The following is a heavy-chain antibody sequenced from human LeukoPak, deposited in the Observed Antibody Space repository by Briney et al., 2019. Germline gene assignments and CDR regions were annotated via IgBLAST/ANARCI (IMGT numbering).Heavy chain of an antibody. V-gene: IGHV3-30-3*01. CDR2: ISYDGSNK. Sequence: GRSLRLSCAASGFTFSSYAMHWVRQAPGKGLEWVAVISYDGSNKYYADSVKGRFTISRDNSKNTLYLQMNSLRAEDTAVYYCASDTYGAARPLYFDYWGQGTLVTVSS. CDR1: GFTFSSYA. D-gene: IGHD6-6*01. CDR3: ASDTYGAARPLYFDY. J-gene: IGHJ4*02.